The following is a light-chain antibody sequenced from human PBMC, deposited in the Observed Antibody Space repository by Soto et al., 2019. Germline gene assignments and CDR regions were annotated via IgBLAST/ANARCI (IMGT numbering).Light chain of an antibody. V-gene: IGKV4-1*01. CDR1: QSALYSSKNTNY. J-gene: IGKJ5*01. Sequence: DIVMTQSPDSLAVSLGETATINCKSSQSALYSSKNTNYLAWYQQKPGTPPKLLIYCASTRESGVPDRFSGSGSGTDFTLTISSLQAEDGAVYCCQRYYSTPITVGQGTRLEMK. CDR2: CAS. CDR3: QRYYSTPIT.